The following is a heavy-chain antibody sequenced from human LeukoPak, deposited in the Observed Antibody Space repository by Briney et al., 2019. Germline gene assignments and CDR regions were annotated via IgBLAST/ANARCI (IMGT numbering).Heavy chain of an antibody. CDR3: AKDLYGGNSYKVLFDY. CDR2: ISGSGGST. D-gene: IGHD4-23*01. J-gene: IGHJ4*02. Sequence: EGSLRLSCAASGFTFSSYAMSWVRQAPGKGLEWVSAISGSGGSTYYADSVKGRFTISRDNSKNTLYLQMNSLRAEDTAVYYCAKDLYGGNSYKVLFDYWGQGTLVTVSS. V-gene: IGHV3-23*01. CDR1: GFTFSSYA.